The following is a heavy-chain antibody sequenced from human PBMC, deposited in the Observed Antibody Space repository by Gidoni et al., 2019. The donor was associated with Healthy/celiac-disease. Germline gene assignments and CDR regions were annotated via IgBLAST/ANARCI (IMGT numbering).Heavy chain of an antibody. J-gene: IGHJ3*02. V-gene: IGHV4-59*08. D-gene: IGHD4-17*01. CDR2: IYYSGST. Sequence: QVQLQESGPGLVKPSETLSLTCTVSGGSISSYYWSWIRQPPGKGLEWIGYIYYSGSTNYNPSLKSRVTISVDTSKNQFSLKLSSVTAADTAVYYCANYGGRIGDAFDIWGQGTMVTVSS. CDR1: GGSISSYY. CDR3: ANYGGRIGDAFDI.